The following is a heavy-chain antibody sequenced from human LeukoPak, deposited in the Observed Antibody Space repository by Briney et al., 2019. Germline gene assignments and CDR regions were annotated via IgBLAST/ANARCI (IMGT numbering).Heavy chain of an antibody. CDR1: GFTFSTYA. CDR2: ISGGAGTT. J-gene: IGHJ4*02. V-gene: IGHV3-23*01. D-gene: IGHD3-9*01. CDR3: AKSSYDILAGCYYFDY. Sequence: SGGSLRLSCAASGFTFSTYAMSWVRQAPGKGLEWVSAISGGAGTTYYADSVKGRFTISRDNSKNTLYLQMSSLRAEDTAVYYCAKSSYDILAGCYYFDYWGQGALVPSPQ.